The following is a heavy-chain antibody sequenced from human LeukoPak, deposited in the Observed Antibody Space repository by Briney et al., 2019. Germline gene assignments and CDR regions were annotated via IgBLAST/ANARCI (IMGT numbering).Heavy chain of an antibody. J-gene: IGHJ4*02. D-gene: IGHD2-2*02. CDR1: GGSISSYY. Sequence: SETLSLTCTVSGGSISSYYWSWIRQPAVKGLEWIGRIYTSGSTNYNPSLKSRVTMSVDTSKNQFSLKLSSVTAADTAVYYCASSYCSSTSCYRASFDYWGQGTLVTVSS. V-gene: IGHV4-4*07. CDR3: ASSYCSSTSCYRASFDY. CDR2: IYTSGST.